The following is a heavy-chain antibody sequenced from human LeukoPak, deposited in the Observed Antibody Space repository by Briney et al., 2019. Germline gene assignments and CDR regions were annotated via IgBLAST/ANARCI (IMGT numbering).Heavy chain of an antibody. CDR1: GYTFTGYY. V-gene: IGHV1-2*02. CDR3: ARDEPIAAAGIYHYGMDV. J-gene: IGHJ6*02. D-gene: IGHD6-13*01. Sequence: GASVKVSCKASGYTFTGYYMHWVRQAPGQGLEWMGWINPNSGGTNYAQKFQGRVTMTRDTSISTAYMELSRLRSDDTAVYYCARDEPIAAAGIYHYGMDVWGQGTTVTVSS. CDR2: INPNSGGT.